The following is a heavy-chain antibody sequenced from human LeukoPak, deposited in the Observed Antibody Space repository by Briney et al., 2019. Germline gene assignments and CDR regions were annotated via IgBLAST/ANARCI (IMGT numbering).Heavy chain of an antibody. V-gene: IGHV3-74*01. CDR2: ITNDGSST. CDR3: ARRDGSGSYDY. J-gene: IGHJ4*02. Sequence: GGSLRLSCAASGLTFSSHWMHWVRQAPGKGLVWVSRITNDGSSTTYADSVKGRFTISRDNAKNSLYLQMNSLRAEDTAVYYCARRDGSGSYDYWGQGTLVTVSS. CDR1: GLTFSSHW. D-gene: IGHD1-26*01.